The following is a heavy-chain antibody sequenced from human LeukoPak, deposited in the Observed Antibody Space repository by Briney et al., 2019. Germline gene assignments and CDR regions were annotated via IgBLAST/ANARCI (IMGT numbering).Heavy chain of an antibody. CDR3: ARVEGLGATTVGFDY. Sequence: GSSVKVSCKASGGTFSSSAISWVRQAPGQGLEWMGRIIPLFGIANYAQKLRGRVTITADKSTSTAYMELSSLRSEDTAVYYCARVEGLGATTVGFDYWGQGTLVTVSS. CDR2: IIPLFGIA. CDR1: GGTFSSSA. V-gene: IGHV1-69*04. J-gene: IGHJ4*02. D-gene: IGHD1-26*01.